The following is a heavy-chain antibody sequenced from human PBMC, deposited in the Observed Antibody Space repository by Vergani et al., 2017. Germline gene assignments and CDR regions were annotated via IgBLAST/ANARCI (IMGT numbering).Heavy chain of an antibody. V-gene: IGHV4-59*01. CDR3: ASLARDMGSGSYWGADGMDV. Sequence: QVQLQESGPGLVKPSETLSLTCTVSGGSISSYYWSWIRQPPGKGLEWIGYIYYSGSTNYNPSLKSRVTISVDTSKNQFSLKLSSVTAEDTAVYYCASLARDMGSGSYWGADGMDVWGQGTTVTVSS. J-gene: IGHJ6*02. CDR1: GGSISSYY. D-gene: IGHD3-10*01. CDR2: IYYSGST.